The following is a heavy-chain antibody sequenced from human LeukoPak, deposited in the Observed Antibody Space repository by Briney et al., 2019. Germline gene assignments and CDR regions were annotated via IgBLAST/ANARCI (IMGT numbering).Heavy chain of an antibody. D-gene: IGHD3-22*01. Sequence: SETLSLTSTVSGGSISSSSYYWGWIRQPPGKGPEWIGSIYYSGSTYYNPSLKSRVTISVDTSKNQFSLKLSSVTAADTAVYYCARARDDYDSSGYHDYWGQGTLVTVSS. CDR1: GGSISSSSYY. V-gene: IGHV4-39*07. CDR2: IYYSGST. J-gene: IGHJ4*02. CDR3: ARARDDYDSSGYHDY.